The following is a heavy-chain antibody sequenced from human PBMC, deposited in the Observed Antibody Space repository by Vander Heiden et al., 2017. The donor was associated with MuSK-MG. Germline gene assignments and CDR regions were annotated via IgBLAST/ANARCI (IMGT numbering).Heavy chain of an antibody. CDR1: GFTFSKYA. CDR3: AKEGSSGDHYFDY. Sequence: EVQLLESGGGLVQRGGSLRLSWAASGFTFSKYAMTWVRKAPGKGLEWVSVISGSGGSTYYADSVKGRFTISRDNSKNTLYLQMNSLRAEDTAVYYCAKEGSSGDHYFDYWGQGTLVTVSS. CDR2: ISGSGGST. J-gene: IGHJ4*02. D-gene: IGHD3-22*01. V-gene: IGHV3-23*01.